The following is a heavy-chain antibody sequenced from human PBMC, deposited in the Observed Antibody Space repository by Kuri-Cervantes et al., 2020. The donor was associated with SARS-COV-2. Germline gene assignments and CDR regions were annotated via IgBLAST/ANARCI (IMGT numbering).Heavy chain of an antibody. Sequence: SQTLSLTCAVYGGSFNSYYWSWVRQPPGKGLEWIGEINHSGSTNYNPSLKSRVTISVDTSKNQFSLKLSSVTAADTAVYYCARGEVIVVPAAVAYYCYVDVWGKGTTVTVSS. D-gene: IGHD2-2*01. CDR1: GGSFNSYY. J-gene: IGHJ6*03. CDR3: ARGEVIVVPAAVAYYCYVDV. CDR2: INHSGST. V-gene: IGHV4-34*01.